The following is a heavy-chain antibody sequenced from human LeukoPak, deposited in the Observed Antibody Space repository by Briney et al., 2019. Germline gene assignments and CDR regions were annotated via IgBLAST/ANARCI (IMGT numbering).Heavy chain of an antibody. J-gene: IGHJ3*02. D-gene: IGHD3-10*01. CDR2: IYYSGST. CDR1: GGYISSGGYY. CDR3: ASANYYGSGSYSSIDI. Sequence: PSETLSLTCTVSGGYISSGGYYWSWIRQHPGKGLEWIGYIYYSGSTYYNPSLKSRVTISVDTSKNQFSLKLSSVTAADTAVYYCASANYYGSGSYSSIDIWGQGTMVTVSS. V-gene: IGHV4-31*03.